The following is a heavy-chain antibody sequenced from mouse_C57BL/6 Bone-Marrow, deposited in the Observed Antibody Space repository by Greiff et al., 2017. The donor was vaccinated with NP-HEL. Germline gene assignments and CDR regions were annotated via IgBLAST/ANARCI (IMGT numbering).Heavy chain of an antibody. V-gene: IGHV1-7*01. CDR3: ARWLLLTDYAMDY. D-gene: IGHD2-3*01. Sequence: QFQLQPSVAELATPGASVTLSCKASGYTFTRYWLHLVKQRPGPGLAWIGYINPSSGYTKYNQKFKDKATLTADKSSSTAYMQLSSLTYEDSAVYYCARWLLLTDYAMDYWGQGTSVTVSS. J-gene: IGHJ4*01. CDR1: GYTFTRYW. CDR2: INPSSGYT.